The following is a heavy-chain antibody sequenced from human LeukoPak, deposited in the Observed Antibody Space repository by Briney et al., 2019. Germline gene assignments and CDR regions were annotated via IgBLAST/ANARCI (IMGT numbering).Heavy chain of an antibody. Sequence: GRSLRLSCAASGFTFSSYDMHWVRQAPGKGLEWVAVISFDGSNQYFADSVKGRFTISRDNSKNTLYLQMNSLRTEDTAVYYCARGWFYFDYWGQGTLVTVSS. CDR1: GFTFSSYD. V-gene: IGHV3-30-3*01. D-gene: IGHD2-15*01. J-gene: IGHJ4*02. CDR2: ISFDGSNQ. CDR3: ARGWFYFDY.